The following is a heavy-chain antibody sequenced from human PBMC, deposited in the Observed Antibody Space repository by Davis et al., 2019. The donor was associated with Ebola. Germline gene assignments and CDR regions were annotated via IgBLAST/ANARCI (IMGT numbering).Heavy chain of an antibody. CDR2: IYYNGRT. CDR3: ARGVVSYYDFWGDFYTDYFDS. V-gene: IGHV4-39*07. Sequence: SETLSLTCSVSGGSISSGTYYWGWVRQPPGKGLEWIGAIYYNGRTYYNSSLESRVTISLDTSQNQFSLKLSSVTAADTAVYYCARGVVSYYDFWGDFYTDYFDSWGQGTLVTVSS. J-gene: IGHJ4*02. CDR1: GGSISSGTYY. D-gene: IGHD3-3*01.